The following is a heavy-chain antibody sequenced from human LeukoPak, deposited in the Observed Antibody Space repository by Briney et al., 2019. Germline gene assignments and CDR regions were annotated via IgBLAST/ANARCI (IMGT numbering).Heavy chain of an antibody. D-gene: IGHD6-13*01. J-gene: IGHJ4*02. CDR1: GASLTTYY. CDR2: IYHSGST. V-gene: IGHV4-59*01. Sequence: SETLSLTCTVSGASLTTYYWTWIRQPPGKGLEWMGYIYHSGSTNYNPSLKSRVTISLDTSRNQFSLRLSSVTAADTAVYFCAREYSTASEGDYFDYGGKGSLVTVSS. CDR3: AREYSTASEGDYFDY.